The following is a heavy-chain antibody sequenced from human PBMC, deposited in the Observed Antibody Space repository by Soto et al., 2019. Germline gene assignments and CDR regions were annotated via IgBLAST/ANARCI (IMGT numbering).Heavy chain of an antibody. V-gene: IGHV5-51*01. J-gene: IGHJ3*02. CDR3: ARIFNDAFDI. CDR2: IYPGDSDT. CDR1: GYRFVIYW. Sequence: PGESLKISCRGSGYRFVIYWIGWVRQMPGKGLECMGIIYPGDSDTRYSPSFQGQVTMSVDKSISTAYLQWSSLKASDIAMYYCARIFNDAFDIWGQGTMVTVSS.